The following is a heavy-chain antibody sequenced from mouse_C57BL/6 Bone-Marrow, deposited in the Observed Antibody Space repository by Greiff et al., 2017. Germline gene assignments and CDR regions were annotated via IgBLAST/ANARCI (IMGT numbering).Heavy chain of an antibody. V-gene: IGHV10-1*01. J-gene: IGHJ4*01. CDR3: VRQRDYDGGDYAMDY. CDR1: GFSFNTYA. CDR2: IRSKSNNYAT. Sequence: EAGGGLVQPKGSLKLSCAASGFSFNTYAMNWVRQAPGKGLEWVARIRSKSNNYATYYADSVKDRFTISRDDSESMLYLQMNNLKTEDTAMYYCVRQRDYDGGDYAMDYWGQGTSVTVSS. D-gene: IGHD2-4*01.